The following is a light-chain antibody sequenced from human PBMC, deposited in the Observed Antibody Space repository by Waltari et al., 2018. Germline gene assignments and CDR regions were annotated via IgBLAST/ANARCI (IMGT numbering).Light chain of an antibody. CDR3: TSFTSTTSYVV. Sequence: QSALTQPASVSGSPGQSITISCTGTNSDIGGYNFVSWYQQHPGKAPRLMIYDVNKRPSGVSNRFSGSKSGNTASLTISVLQADDEADYYCTSFTSTTSYVVFGGGTNLTV. CDR1: NSDIGGYNF. V-gene: IGLV2-14*03. CDR2: DVN. J-gene: IGLJ2*01.